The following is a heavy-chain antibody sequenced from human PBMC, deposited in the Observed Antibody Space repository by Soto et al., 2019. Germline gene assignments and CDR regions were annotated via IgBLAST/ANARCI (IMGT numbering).Heavy chain of an antibody. J-gene: IGHJ3*02. CDR2: ISGSGGST. V-gene: IGHV3-23*01. CDR3: AKDIGIVVVPAASAHAPDAFDI. Sequence: GGSLRLSCAASGFTFSSYAMSWVRQAPGKGLEWVSAISGSGGSTYYADSVKGRFTISRDNSKNTLYLQMNSLRAEDTAVYYCAKDIGIVVVPAASAHAPDAFDIWGQGTMVTVSS. D-gene: IGHD2-2*01. CDR1: GFTFSSYA.